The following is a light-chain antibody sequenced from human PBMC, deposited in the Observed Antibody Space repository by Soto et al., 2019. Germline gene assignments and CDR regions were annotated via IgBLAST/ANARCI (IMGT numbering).Light chain of an antibody. Sequence: GDRVTITCRASQSISSWLAWYQQKPGKAPKFLIYDASNLESGVPSRFSGSGSGTEFTLTISSLQPEDFAVYYCQQYGSSGTFGQGTKVDIK. J-gene: IGKJ1*01. CDR3: QQYGSSGT. CDR2: DAS. CDR1: QSISSW. V-gene: IGKV1-5*01.